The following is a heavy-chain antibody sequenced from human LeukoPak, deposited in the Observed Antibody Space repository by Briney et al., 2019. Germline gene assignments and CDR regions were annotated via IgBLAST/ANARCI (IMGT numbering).Heavy chain of an antibody. CDR2: INHSGST. CDR1: GGSFSGYY. D-gene: IGHD6-19*01. CDR3: ARGRGWNYNYYMDV. J-gene: IGHJ6*03. V-gene: IGHV4-34*01. Sequence: SETLSLTSAVYGGSFSGYYWSWIRQPPGKGLEWIGEINHSGSTNYNPSLKSRVTISVDTSKNQFSPKLSSVTAADTAVYYCARGRGWNYNYYMDVWGKGTTVTVSS.